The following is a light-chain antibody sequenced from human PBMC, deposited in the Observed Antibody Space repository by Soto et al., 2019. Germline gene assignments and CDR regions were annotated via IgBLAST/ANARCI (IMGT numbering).Light chain of an antibody. V-gene: IGKV3-15*01. CDR1: QSVRHN. CDR3: QQSNYWPYT. Sequence: EIVMTQSPATLSVSPGERATLSCRASQSVRHNLAWYQQKPGQAPRLLIYGASTRATAIPARFSGSGSGTDFTLTISSLQSEDFADYYCQQSNYWPYTFGQGTKVDIK. CDR2: GAS. J-gene: IGKJ2*01.